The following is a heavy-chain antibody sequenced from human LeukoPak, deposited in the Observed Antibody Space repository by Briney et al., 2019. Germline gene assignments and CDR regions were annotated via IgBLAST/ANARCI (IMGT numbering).Heavy chain of an antibody. V-gene: IGHV3-23*01. D-gene: IGHD3-22*01. CDR2: ISGSGGST. Sequence: GGSLKLSCAASGFTFSSYSMTWVRQAPGKGLEWVSAISGSGGSTYYADSVKGRFTVSRDNSKNTLYLQMNSLRAEDTAVYYCAKEGDYDTAHFDYWGQGTLVTVSS. CDR1: GFTFSSYS. CDR3: AKEGDYDTAHFDY. J-gene: IGHJ4*02.